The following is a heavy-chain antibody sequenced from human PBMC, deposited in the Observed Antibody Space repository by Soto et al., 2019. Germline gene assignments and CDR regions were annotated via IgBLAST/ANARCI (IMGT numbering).Heavy chain of an antibody. V-gene: IGHV4-59*01. CDR1: GGSISSYY. CDR2: IYYSGST. J-gene: IGHJ6*03. CDR3: ARSLRQYYYYYCMDV. D-gene: IGHD3-16*02. Sequence: SETLSLTCTVSGGSISSYYWSWIRQPPGKGLEWIGYIYYSGSTNYNPSLKSRVTISVDTSKNQFSLKLSSVTAADTAVYYCARSLRQYYYYYCMDVWGKGTTVTVSS.